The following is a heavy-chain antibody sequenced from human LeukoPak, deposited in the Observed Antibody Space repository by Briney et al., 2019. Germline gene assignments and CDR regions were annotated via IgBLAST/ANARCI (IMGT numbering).Heavy chain of an antibody. CDR2: ISSSSSYI. CDR3: ASAYCSGGSCYYEYYFDY. CDR1: GFTFSSYS. Sequence: GGSLRLSCAASGFTFSSYSMNWVRQAPGKGLEWVSSISSSSSYIYYADSVKGRFTISRDNAKNSLYLQMNSLRAEDTAVYYCASAYCSGGSCYYEYYFDYWGQGTLVTVSS. D-gene: IGHD2-15*01. V-gene: IGHV3-21*01. J-gene: IGHJ4*02.